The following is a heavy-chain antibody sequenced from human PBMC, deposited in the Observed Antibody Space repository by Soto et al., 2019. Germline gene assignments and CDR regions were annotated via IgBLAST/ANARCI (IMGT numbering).Heavy chain of an antibody. CDR2: VSKSGYT. CDR1: GFTFNNYG. Sequence: GGSLRLSCVVSGFTFNNYGINWVRQASGKGLQWVSSVSKSGYTYYSDSVKGRFTISRDNAKNSVSLQMNNLRAEDTAVYYCASKDYWGQGTLVTVSS. V-gene: IGHV3-21*04. J-gene: IGHJ4*02. CDR3: ASKDY.